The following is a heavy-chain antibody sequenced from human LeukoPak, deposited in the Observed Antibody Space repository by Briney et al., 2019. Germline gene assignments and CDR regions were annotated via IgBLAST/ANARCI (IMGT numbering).Heavy chain of an antibody. Sequence: GGSLRLSCAASGFTFSSYEMNWVRQAPGKGLEWVSYISSSGSTIYYADSVKGRFTISRDNAKNSLYLQMNSLRAEDTAVYYCAKVGDYSSGWYYFDYWGQGTLVTVSS. J-gene: IGHJ4*02. D-gene: IGHD6-19*01. CDR2: ISSSGSTI. CDR3: AKVGDYSSGWYYFDY. CDR1: GFTFSSYE. V-gene: IGHV3-48*03.